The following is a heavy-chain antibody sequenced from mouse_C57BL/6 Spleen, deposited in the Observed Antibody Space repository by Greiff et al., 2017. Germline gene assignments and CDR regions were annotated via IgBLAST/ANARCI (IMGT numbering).Heavy chain of an antibody. CDR1: GYTFTDYY. D-gene: IGHD3-2*02. CDR2: INPYNGGT. Sequence: VQLQQSGPVLVKPGASVKMSCKASGYTFTDYYMNWVKQSHGKSLEWIGVINPYNGGTSYNQKFKGKATLTVDKSSSTAYMELNSLTSEDSAVYYCARGAAQATRDYWGQGTTLTVSS. CDR3: ARGAAQATRDY. V-gene: IGHV1-19*01. J-gene: IGHJ2*01.